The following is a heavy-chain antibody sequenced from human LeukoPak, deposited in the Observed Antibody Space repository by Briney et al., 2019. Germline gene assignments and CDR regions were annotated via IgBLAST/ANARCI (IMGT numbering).Heavy chain of an antibody. V-gene: IGHV6-1*01. CDR2: TYYRSKWYK. Sequence: SQTLSLTCAISGDSVSSNSATWNWIRQSPSRGLEWLGRTYYRSKWYKYYAVSVKGRITINPDTSKNQFSLQLNSVTPEDTAVYYCARGSSSLGFGFDYWGQGTLVTVSS. D-gene: IGHD6-13*01. J-gene: IGHJ4*02. CDR1: GDSVSSNSAT. CDR3: ARGSSSLGFGFDY.